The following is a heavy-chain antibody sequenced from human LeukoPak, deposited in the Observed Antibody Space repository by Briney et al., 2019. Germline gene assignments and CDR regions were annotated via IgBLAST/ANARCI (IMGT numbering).Heavy chain of an antibody. CDR2: IYYSGST. CDR3: ARDLFGSGWYSGFDY. Sequence: PSETLSLTCTVSGGSISSGDYYWSWIRQPPGKGLEWIGYIYYSGSTYYSPSLKSRVTISVDTSKNQFSLKLSSVTAADTAVYYCARDLFGSGWYSGFDYWGQGTLVTVSS. CDR1: GGSISSGDYY. V-gene: IGHV4-30-4*01. D-gene: IGHD6-19*01. J-gene: IGHJ4*02.